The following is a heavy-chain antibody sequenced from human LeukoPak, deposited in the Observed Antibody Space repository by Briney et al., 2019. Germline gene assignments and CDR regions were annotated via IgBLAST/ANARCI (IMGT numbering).Heavy chain of an antibody. Sequence: GGSLRLSCTASGFNFDDYGMSWVRQAPGKGLEWVPRIHWTGRSTAYADSVKGRFNISRDNARNSMYLQMNSLRSEDTALYFCARDRDPASVAPDGFDFWGQGTVVTVSS. D-gene: IGHD6-19*01. CDR2: IHWTGRST. V-gene: IGHV3-20*04. CDR1: GFNFDDYG. J-gene: IGHJ3*01. CDR3: ARDRDPASVAPDGFDF.